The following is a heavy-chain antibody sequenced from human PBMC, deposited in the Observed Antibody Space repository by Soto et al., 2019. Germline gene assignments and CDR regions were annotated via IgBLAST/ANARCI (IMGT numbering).Heavy chain of an antibody. CDR1: GFTISGYW. CDR3: AREPMNVSRMDV. Sequence: GGPLRLSCAASGFTISGYWMHWVRQAPGKRLVWVSRINSDGSSTGYADSVKGRFTISRDNAKNTLYLQMNSLRAEDTAVYYWAREPMNVSRMDVWGKWTTVTVS. V-gene: IGHV3-74*01. D-gene: IGHD3-22*01. CDR2: INSDGSST. J-gene: IGHJ6*03.